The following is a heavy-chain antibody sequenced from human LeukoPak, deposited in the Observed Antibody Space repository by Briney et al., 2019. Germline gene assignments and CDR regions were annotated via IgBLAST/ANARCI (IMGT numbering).Heavy chain of an antibody. Sequence: ASVKVSCKTSGFTFNGYYIHWVRQAPGQGLEWMGIINPSGGSTSYAQKFQGRVTMTRDMSTSTVYMELSSLRSEDTAVYYCARDPSSGWYGGFDYWGQGTLVTVSS. CDR3: ARDPSSGWYGGFDY. D-gene: IGHD6-19*01. J-gene: IGHJ4*02. V-gene: IGHV1-46*02. CDR1: GFTFNGYY. CDR2: INPSGGST.